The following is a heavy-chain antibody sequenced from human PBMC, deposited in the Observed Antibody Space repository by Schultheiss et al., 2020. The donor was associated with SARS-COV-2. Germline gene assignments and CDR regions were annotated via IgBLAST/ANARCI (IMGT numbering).Heavy chain of an antibody. CDR2: ISYDGSNK. CDR3: ARVDLQLSMDV. CDR1: GFTFSSYG. J-gene: IGHJ6*02. V-gene: IGHV3-30*03. D-gene: IGHD3-9*01. Sequence: GESLKISCAASGFTFSSYGMHWVRQAPGKGLEWVAVISYDGSNKYYADSVKGRFTISRDNSKNTLYLQMNSLRAEDTAVYYCARVDLQLSMDVWGQGTTVTVSS.